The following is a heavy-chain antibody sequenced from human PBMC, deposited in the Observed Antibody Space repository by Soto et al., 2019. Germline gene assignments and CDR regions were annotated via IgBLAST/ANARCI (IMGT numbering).Heavy chain of an antibody. CDR2: ISSSSNYI. CDR1: GFTFSSYS. V-gene: IGHV3-21*01. D-gene: IGHD1-26*01. Sequence: GGSLRLSCAASGFTFSSYSMNWVRQAPGKGLEWVSSISSSSNYIYYADSMKGRFTISRDNAKNSLYLQMNSLRAEDTAVYYCARDLVGATIWGQGTLVTVSS. J-gene: IGHJ4*02. CDR3: ARDLVGATI.